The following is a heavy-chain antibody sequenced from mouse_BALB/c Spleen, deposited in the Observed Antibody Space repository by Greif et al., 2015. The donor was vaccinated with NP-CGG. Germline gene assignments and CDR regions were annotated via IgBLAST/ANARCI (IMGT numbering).Heavy chain of an antibody. Sequence: EVQVVESGGGLVHPGGSLRLSCAPSGFTFSVFYMEWVRQPPGRRLEWFAASRTKANDYTTEYSASVKGRFIVSRDTSQSILYLQMNALRAEDTAIYYCARDEGLYYWGQGTTLTVSS. CDR2: SRTKANDYTT. CDR3: ARDEGLYY. V-gene: IGHV7-1*02. J-gene: IGHJ2*01. CDR1: GFTFSVFY. D-gene: IGHD3-3*01.